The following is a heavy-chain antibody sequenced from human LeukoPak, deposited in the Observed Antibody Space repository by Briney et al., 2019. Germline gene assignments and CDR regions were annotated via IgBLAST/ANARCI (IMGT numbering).Heavy chain of an antibody. V-gene: IGHV3-73*01. J-gene: IGHJ4*02. CDR2: IRSKANNYAT. CDR1: GFIFSSYN. D-gene: IGHD3-22*01. Sequence: GGSLRLSCAASGFIFSSYNMHWVRQASGKGLEWVGRIRSKANNYATAYAASVKGRFTISRDDSKNTAYLQMNSLKTEDTAVYYCTGDNFDSSVKFDYWGQGTLVTVSS. CDR3: TGDNFDSSVKFDY.